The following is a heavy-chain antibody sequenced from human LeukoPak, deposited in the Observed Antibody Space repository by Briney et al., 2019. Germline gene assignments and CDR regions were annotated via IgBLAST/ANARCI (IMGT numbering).Heavy chain of an antibody. V-gene: IGHV1-3*04. CDR3: ANWAGAPADYFSGPLDY. D-gene: IGHD3-3*01. CDR2: INTVSGNT. CDR1: GGTFSSYA. J-gene: IGHJ4*02. Sequence: GASVKVSCKASGGTFSSYAISWVRQAPGQRLEWMGWINTVSGNTRYSQNFQGRVTITRDTSASTAYMELSYLKSEDTAIYYCANWAGAPADYFSGPLDYWGQGTLVTVSS.